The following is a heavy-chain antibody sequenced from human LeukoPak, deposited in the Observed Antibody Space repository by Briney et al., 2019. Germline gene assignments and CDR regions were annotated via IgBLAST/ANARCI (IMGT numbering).Heavy chain of an antibody. CDR1: GFTFSDYG. V-gene: IGHV3-48*02. J-gene: IGHJ3*02. CDR2: ISSGSGTI. D-gene: IGHD7-27*01. Sequence: GGSLRLSCAASGFTFSDYGMNWVRQAPGKGLEWVSYISSGSGTIYYADSVKGRFAISRDNAKNSLYLQMNSLRDEDTAVYYCARWGRAFDIWGQGTAVTVSS. CDR3: ARWGRAFDI.